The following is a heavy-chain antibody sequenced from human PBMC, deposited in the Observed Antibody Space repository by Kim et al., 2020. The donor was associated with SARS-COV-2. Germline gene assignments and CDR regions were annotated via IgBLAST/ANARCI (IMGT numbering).Heavy chain of an antibody. Sequence: DYAESVKGRFTISRDSSTNTLYLQMNSLRAEDTAVYYCAKVNWYSGTHRDYWGQGTLVTVSS. J-gene: IGHJ4*02. D-gene: IGHD2-15*01. CDR3: AKVNWYSGTHRDY. V-gene: IGHV3-23*01.